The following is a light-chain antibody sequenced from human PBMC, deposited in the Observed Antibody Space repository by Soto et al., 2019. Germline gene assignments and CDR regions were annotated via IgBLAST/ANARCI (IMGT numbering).Light chain of an antibody. Sequence: EIVLTQSPGPLSLSPGERATLSCRASQTVSSNYLAWYQQQPGQAPRILIYAASNRATGIQDRCSGSGSGTDFTLTIRRLEPDDFAVYYCKQYGSSGTCGQGTKVDIK. V-gene: IGKV3-20*01. CDR3: KQYGSSGT. J-gene: IGKJ1*01. CDR2: AAS. CDR1: QTVSSNY.